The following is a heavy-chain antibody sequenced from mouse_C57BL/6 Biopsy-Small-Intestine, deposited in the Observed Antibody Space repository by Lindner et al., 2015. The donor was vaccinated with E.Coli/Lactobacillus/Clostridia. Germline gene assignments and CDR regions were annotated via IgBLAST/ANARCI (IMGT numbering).Heavy chain of an antibody. CDR3: ARRGMGLGDH. D-gene: IGHD4-1*01. J-gene: IGHJ2*01. CDR1: GYAFTNYL. Sequence: VQLQESGAELVRPGTSVKVSCKASGYAFTNYLIEWVKQRPGQGLEWIGVINPGSGGTNYNEKFRGKATLTADKSSSTAYMQLSSLTSEDSAVYFCARRGMGLGDHWGQGTTLSVSS. V-gene: IGHV1-54*01. CDR2: INPGSGGT.